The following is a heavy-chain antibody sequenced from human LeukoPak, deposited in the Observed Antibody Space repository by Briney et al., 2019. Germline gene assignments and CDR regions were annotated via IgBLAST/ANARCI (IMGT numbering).Heavy chain of an antibody. J-gene: IGHJ5*02. CDR3: ARHLWEPRYCSGGSCFGWFDP. CDR2: IYTSGDT. Sequence: SEILSLTCTVSGGSISSYYWSWIRQPPGKGLEWIGYIYTSGDTNYNPSLKSRVTISVDTSKNQFSLKLSSVTAAYTAVYYCARHLWEPRYCSGGSCFGWFDPWGQGTLVTVSS. D-gene: IGHD2-15*01. V-gene: IGHV4-4*09. CDR1: GGSISSYY.